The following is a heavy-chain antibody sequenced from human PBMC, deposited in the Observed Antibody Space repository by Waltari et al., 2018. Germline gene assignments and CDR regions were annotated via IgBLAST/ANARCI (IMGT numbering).Heavy chain of an antibody. J-gene: IGHJ6*03. D-gene: IGHD2-8*01. CDR1: GGSISSGGYS. V-gene: IGHV4-31*03. CDR3: ARVEIPNGYYMDV. Sequence: QVQLQESGPGLVKPSQTLSLTCTVSGGSISSGGYSWSWIRQHPGKGLEWIGYIYYSGSTYYNPSLKSRVTISVDTSKNQFSLKLSSVTAADTAVYYCARVEIPNGYYMDVWGKGTTVTVSS. CDR2: IYYSGST.